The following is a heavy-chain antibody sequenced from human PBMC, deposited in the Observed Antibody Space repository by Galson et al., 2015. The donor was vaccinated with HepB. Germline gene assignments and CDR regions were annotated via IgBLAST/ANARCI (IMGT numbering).Heavy chain of an antibody. CDR3: ARDGSYHFDP. V-gene: IGHV3-74*01. Sequence: SLRLSCAASGFTFSGYWMHWVRQAPGKRLVWVSRINHDGSSTNYPDSVKGRFTISRDNTKNTLYLQLNSLRVEDTAVYYCARDGSYHFDPWGQGTLVIVSS. CDR1: GFTFSGYW. J-gene: IGHJ5*02. CDR2: INHDGSST. D-gene: IGHD1-26*01.